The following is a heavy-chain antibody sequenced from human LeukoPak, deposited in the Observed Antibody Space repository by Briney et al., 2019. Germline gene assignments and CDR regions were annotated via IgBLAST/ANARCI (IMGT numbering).Heavy chain of an antibody. D-gene: IGHD2-15*01. CDR2: INHSGST. Sequence: ASETLSLTCAVYGGSFSGYYWSWIRQPPGKGLEWIGEINHSGSTNYNPSLKSRVTISVDTSKNQFSLKLSSVTAADTAVYYCARAGGYCSGGGCPPYYYYGMDVWGQGTTVTVSS. CDR3: ARAGGYCSGGGCPPYYYYGMDV. J-gene: IGHJ6*02. CDR1: GGSFSGYY. V-gene: IGHV4-34*01.